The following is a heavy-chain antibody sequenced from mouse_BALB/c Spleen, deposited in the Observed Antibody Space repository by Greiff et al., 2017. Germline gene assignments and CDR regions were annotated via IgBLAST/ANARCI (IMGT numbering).Heavy chain of an antibody. V-gene: IGHV6-6*02. Sequence: EVHLVESGGGLVQPGGSMKLSCVASGFTFSNYWMNWVRQSPEKGLEWVAEIRLKSNNYATHYAESVKGRFTISRDDSKSSVYLQMNNLRAEDTGIYYCTRGDYDYFDYWGQGTTLTVSS. D-gene: IGHD2-4*01. CDR3: TRGDYDYFDY. J-gene: IGHJ2*01. CDR1: GFTFSNYW. CDR2: IRLKSNNYAT.